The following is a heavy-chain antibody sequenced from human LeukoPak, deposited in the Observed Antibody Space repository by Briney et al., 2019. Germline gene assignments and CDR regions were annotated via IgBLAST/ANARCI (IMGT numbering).Heavy chain of an antibody. Sequence: SETLSLTCTVSGYSISSGNYWDWIRQPPGKGLEWIGSIYHSGSAYYNPSLKSRVTISVDTSKNQFSLRLSSVTAADTAVYYCAKRYCSSTTCYDDRGAFDYWGQGTLVTVSS. CDR2: IYHSGSA. CDR1: GYSISSGNY. V-gene: IGHV4-38-2*02. D-gene: IGHD2-2*01. CDR3: AKRYCSSTTCYDDRGAFDY. J-gene: IGHJ4*02.